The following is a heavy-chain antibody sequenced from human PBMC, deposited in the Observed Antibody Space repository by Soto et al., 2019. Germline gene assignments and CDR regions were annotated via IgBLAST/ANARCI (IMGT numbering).Heavy chain of an antibody. Sequence: GGSLRLSCAASGFTFSSYSMNWVRQAPGKGLEWVSYISSSSTIYYADSVKGRLTIPRDNAKKSLYLQMNSLRAEDTAVYYCARDHSNASYRDYYYYYMDVWGKGTTVTVSS. V-gene: IGHV3-48*01. CDR1: GFTFSSYS. CDR3: ARDHSNASYRDYYYYYMDV. J-gene: IGHJ6*03. D-gene: IGHD2-8*01. CDR2: ISSSSTI.